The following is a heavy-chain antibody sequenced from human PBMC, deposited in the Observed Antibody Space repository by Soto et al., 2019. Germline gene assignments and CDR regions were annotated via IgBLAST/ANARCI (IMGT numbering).Heavy chain of an antibody. J-gene: IGHJ4*02. Sequence: QVQLVESGGGLVRPGGFLRLSCAASGFTFSDYYMSWMRQVPGQGLEWVAYISGTSDSIPYADSVKGRFTISRDNAKNSLYLQMNSLRAEDTAVYYCARVAVLTAAGTSDYWGQGTLVTVSS. CDR2: ISGTSDSI. D-gene: IGHD6-13*01. CDR1: GFTFSDYY. CDR3: ARVAVLTAAGTSDY. V-gene: IGHV3-11*06.